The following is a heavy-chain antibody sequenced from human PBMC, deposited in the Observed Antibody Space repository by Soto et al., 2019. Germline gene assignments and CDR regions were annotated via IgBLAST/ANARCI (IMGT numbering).Heavy chain of an antibody. V-gene: IGHV3-30*18. CDR3: AKLLHPGYDFWSGYGSLASYYYGMDV. CDR1: GFTFSSYG. D-gene: IGHD3-3*01. J-gene: IGHJ6*02. CDR2: ISYDGSNK. Sequence: PGGSLRLSCAASGFTFSSYGMHWVRQAPGKGLEWVAVISYDGSNKYYADSVKGRFTISRDNSKNTLYLQMNSLRAEDTAVYYCAKLLHPGYDFWSGYGSLASYYYGMDVWGQGTTVTVSS.